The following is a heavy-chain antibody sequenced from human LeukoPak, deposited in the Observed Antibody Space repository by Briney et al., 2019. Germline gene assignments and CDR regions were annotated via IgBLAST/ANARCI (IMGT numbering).Heavy chain of an antibody. CDR2: INPNSGNR. CDR1: GYTFTTLD. J-gene: IGHJ4*02. Sequence: GASVKVSCKASGYTFTTLDINWVRQATGQGLEWMGWINPNSGNRGYAQKFQGRVTITRDTSISTAYMELSSLRSEDTAVYYCARDKLGMNYGSGSPNGYWGQGTLVTVSS. V-gene: IGHV1-8*03. CDR3: ARDKLGMNYGSGSPNGY. D-gene: IGHD3-10*01.